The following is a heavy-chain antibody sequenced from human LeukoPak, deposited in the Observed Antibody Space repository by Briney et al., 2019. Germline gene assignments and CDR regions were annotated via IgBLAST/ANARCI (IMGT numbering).Heavy chain of an antibody. D-gene: IGHD3-22*01. V-gene: IGHV4-59*08. Sequence: SETLSLTCTVSGGSISGYYWSWIRQPPGKGLEWIGYIYYSGSTNYNPSLRSRVTISVDTSTNQFSLKMRSVTAADTAVYYCASHSFDSGDYYVDWGQGTLVTVSS. CDR1: GGSISGYY. CDR3: ASHSFDSGDYYVD. CDR2: IYYSGST. J-gene: IGHJ4*02.